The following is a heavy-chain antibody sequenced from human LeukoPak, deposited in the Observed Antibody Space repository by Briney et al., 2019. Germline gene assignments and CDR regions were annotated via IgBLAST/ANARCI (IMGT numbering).Heavy chain of an antibody. CDR2: MNPNSGNT. CDR3: ARGISITMIIQYYYYGMDV. Sequence: GASVKVSCKASGYTFTSYDINWVRQATGQGLEWMGWMNPNSGNTGYAQKFQGRVTMTRNTSISTAYMELSSLRSEDTAVYYCARGISITMIIQYYYYGMDVWGQGTTVTVSS. CDR1: GYTFTSYD. J-gene: IGHJ6*02. V-gene: IGHV1-8*01. D-gene: IGHD3-22*01.